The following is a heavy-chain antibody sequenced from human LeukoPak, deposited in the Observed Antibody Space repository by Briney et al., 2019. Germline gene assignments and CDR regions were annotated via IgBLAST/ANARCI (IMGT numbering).Heavy chain of an antibody. CDR1: GYSFSTYW. J-gene: IGHJ4*02. CDR3: AGAAAGTAIDS. V-gene: IGHV5-51*01. D-gene: IGHD6-13*01. CDR2: IYPGDSDT. Sequence: PGESLKISCKGSGYSFSTYWIAWVRQMPGKGLEWMGIIYPGDSDTRYSPSFQDQFTISADKSISTAYLQWSSLKASDSAIYYCAGAAAGTAIDSWGQGTLVAVSS.